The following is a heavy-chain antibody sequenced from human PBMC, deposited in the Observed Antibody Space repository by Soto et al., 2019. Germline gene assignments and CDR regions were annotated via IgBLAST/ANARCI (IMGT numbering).Heavy chain of an antibody. D-gene: IGHD1-1*01. CDR3: AREPATAKPEGVDF. CDR2: INPNSGGT. V-gene: IGHV1-2*02. J-gene: IGHJ4*02. Sequence: ASVKVSCKASGYTFSDYHIHWVRQAPGQGLEWMGWINPNSGGTKYAPKFQGGVTMTRDTSITTAYMELSRPRSGDTAVYYCAREPATAKPEGVDFWGQGTLVTVS. CDR1: GYTFSDYH.